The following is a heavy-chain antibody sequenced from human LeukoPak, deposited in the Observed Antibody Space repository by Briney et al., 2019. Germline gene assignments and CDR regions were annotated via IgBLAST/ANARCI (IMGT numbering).Heavy chain of an antibody. D-gene: IGHD3-10*01. CDR2: ISHDGSNK. V-gene: IGHV3-30-3*01. CDR3: SREFSSGDYYYAMDV. CDR1: AFTFSRYA. J-gene: IGHJ6*02. Sequence: GGSLRLSCVASAFTFSRYAMHWVRQAPGKGLEWVTVISHDGSNKYYADSVKGRFTISRDNSKDTVYLQMNSLRTDDTAVYYCSREFSSGDYYYAMDVWGQGTAVTVSS.